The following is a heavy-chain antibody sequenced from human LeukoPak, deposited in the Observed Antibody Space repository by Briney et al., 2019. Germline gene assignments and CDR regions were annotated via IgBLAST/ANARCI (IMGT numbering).Heavy chain of an antibody. Sequence: GGSLRLSCATSGFTFSSYGMHWVRQAPGKGLEWVAFIRYDGTYKFYTDSVKGRFTISRDNSKNTLYLQMDSLRAEDTAVYYCARGEGYCSSTSCYNGYSQQWGQGTLVTVSS. D-gene: IGHD2-2*02. CDR2: IRYDGTYK. CDR1: GFTFSSYG. J-gene: IGHJ1*01. CDR3: ARGEGYCSSTSCYNGYSQQ. V-gene: IGHV3-30*02.